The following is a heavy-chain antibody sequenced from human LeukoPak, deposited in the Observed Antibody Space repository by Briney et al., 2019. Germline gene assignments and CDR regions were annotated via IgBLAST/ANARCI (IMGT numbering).Heavy chain of an antibody. CDR2: ISSSSSTI. D-gene: IGHD4-17*01. Sequence: SGGSLRLSCAASGFTFSSYSMNWVRQAPGKGLEWVSYISSSSSTIYYADSVKGRFTISRDNAKNSLYLQMNSLRAEDTAVYYCARGHLYGDYPFDYWGQGTLVTVSS. V-gene: IGHV3-48*01. CDR1: GFTFSSYS. J-gene: IGHJ4*02. CDR3: ARGHLYGDYPFDY.